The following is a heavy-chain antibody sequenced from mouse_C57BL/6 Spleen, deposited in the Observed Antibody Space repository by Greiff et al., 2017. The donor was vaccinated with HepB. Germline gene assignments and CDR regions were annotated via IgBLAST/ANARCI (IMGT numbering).Heavy chain of an antibody. CDR2: ISSGSSTI. CDR3: ARRSSYDYAMDY. D-gene: IGHD1-1*01. Sequence: EVNLVESGGGLVKPGGSLKLSCAASGFTFSDYGMHWVRQAPEKGLEWVAYISSGSSTIYYADTVKGRFTISRDNAKNTLFLQMTSLRSEDTAMYYCARRSSYDYAMDYWGQGTSVTVSS. V-gene: IGHV5-17*01. CDR1: GFTFSDYG. J-gene: IGHJ4*01.